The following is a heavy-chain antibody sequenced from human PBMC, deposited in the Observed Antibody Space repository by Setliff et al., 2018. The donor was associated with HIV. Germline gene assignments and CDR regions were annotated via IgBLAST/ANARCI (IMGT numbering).Heavy chain of an antibody. Sequence: LSLSCAASGFTFSSYGMHWVRQAPGKGLEWVAFIRSDESDKHYADSVKGRFTISRDNSKNTLYLQMNSLRVEDTATYYCAHKPRIFAAGTHYFDFWGQGTLVTVSS. J-gene: IGHJ4*02. CDR3: AHKPRIFAAGTHYFDF. CDR2: IRSDESDK. D-gene: IGHD6-13*01. V-gene: IGHV3-30*02. CDR1: GFTFSSYG.